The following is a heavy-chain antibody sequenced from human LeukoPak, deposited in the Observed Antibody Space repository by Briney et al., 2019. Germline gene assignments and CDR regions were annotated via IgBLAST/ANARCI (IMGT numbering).Heavy chain of an antibody. CDR3: AARPYCTTATCPKTNWFDP. CDR2: IRYDGSDK. Sequence: GGSLRLSCAASGFTFSRYWMHWVRQAPGKGLEWEAFIRYDGSDKFYADSVKGRFTISRDNSKNTLYLQMSSLRADDTAVYYCAARPYCTTATCPKTNWFDPWGQGTLVTVSS. J-gene: IGHJ5*02. V-gene: IGHV3-30*02. D-gene: IGHD2-8*01. CDR1: GFTFSRYW.